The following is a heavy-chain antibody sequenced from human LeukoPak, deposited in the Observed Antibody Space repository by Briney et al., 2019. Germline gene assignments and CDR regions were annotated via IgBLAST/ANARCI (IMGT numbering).Heavy chain of an antibody. CDR1: GYTFTSYY. Sequence: ASVKVSCKASGYTFTSYYMHWVRQAPGQGLEWMGIINPSGGSTSYAQKFQGRVTMTRDTSTSTVYMELSSLRSEDTAVYYCARGYCSSTSCHTEGHFDYWGQGTLVTVSS. CDR3: ARGYCSSTSCHTEGHFDY. D-gene: IGHD2-2*02. V-gene: IGHV1-46*01. CDR2: INPSGGST. J-gene: IGHJ4*02.